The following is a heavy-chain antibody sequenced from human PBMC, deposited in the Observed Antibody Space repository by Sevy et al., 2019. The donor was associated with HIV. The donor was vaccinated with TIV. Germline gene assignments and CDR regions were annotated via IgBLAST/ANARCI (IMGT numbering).Heavy chain of an antibody. Sequence: GGCLRLSCEASGFTFSSYRMSWVRQAPGKGLEWVANIKEDGSVKYYVESVKGRFTISIDIAENSVYLQMNSLRAEDAALYYCVRTLGAAGSYWGLGTLVTVSS. V-gene: IGHV3-7*01. CDR2: IKEDGSVK. J-gene: IGHJ4*02. D-gene: IGHD6-13*01. CDR3: VRTLGAAGSY. CDR1: GFTFSSYR.